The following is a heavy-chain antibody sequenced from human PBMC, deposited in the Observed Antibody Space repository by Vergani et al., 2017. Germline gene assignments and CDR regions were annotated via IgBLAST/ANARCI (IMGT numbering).Heavy chain of an antibody. V-gene: IGHV1-46*03. CDR1: GYTFSNYY. Sequence: QVQVVQPGAEVKKPGASVKVPCKTPGYTFSNYYMHWVRQAPGQGFEWMGIINPSGGHTNYGQKFQGRATMTRDTSTSTVYMELSSLRSEDTAIYYCARGDYGILTGYRYWGQGTLVTVSA. CDR2: INPSGGHT. CDR3: ARGDYGILTGYRY. D-gene: IGHD3-9*01. J-gene: IGHJ1*01.